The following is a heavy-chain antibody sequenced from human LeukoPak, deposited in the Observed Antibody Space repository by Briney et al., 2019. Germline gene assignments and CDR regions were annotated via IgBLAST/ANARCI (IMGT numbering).Heavy chain of an antibody. V-gene: IGHV3-23*01. CDR1: GFTFSTYA. CDR2: ISGTGGST. CDR3: AELGITMIGGV. D-gene: IGHD3-10*02. Sequence: PGGPLRLSCAASGFTFSTYAMTWVRQAPGKGLEWVSLISGTGGSTYYADSVKGRFTISRDNAKNSLYLQMNSLRAEDTAVYYCAELGITMIGGVWGKGTTVTISS. J-gene: IGHJ6*04.